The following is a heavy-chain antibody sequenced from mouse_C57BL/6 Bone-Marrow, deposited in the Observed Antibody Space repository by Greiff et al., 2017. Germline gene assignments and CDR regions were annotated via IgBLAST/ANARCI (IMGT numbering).Heavy chain of an antibody. J-gene: IGHJ3*01. D-gene: IGHD4-1*01. CDR3: ASQTGSFAY. V-gene: IGHV5-6*01. CDR2: ISSGGSYT. Sequence: EVKLVESGGDLVKPGGSLKLSCAASGFTFSSYGMSWVRQTPDKRLEWVATISSGGSYTYYPDSVKGRFTISRDNAKNTLYLQMSSLKSEDTAMYYCASQTGSFAYWGQWTLVTVSA. CDR1: GFTFSSYG.